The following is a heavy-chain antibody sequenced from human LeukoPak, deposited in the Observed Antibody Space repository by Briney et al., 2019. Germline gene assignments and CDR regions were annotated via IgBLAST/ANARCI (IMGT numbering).Heavy chain of an antibody. J-gene: IGHJ4*02. Sequence: GGSLRLSCAASGFTFSNSAMSWVRQAPGKGLEWVSRMSGSGGSTYYAASVKGRFTISRDNSKNTLYLQMNNLRAEDTALYYCAKNQGQWLVPVDYWGQGTLVTVSS. CDR2: MSGSGGST. CDR3: AKNQGQWLVPVDY. D-gene: IGHD6-19*01. CDR1: GFTFSNSA. V-gene: IGHV3-23*01.